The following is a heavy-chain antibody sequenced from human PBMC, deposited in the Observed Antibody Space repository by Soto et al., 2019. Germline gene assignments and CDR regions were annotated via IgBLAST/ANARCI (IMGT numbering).Heavy chain of an antibody. J-gene: IGHJ6*02. Sequence: QVQLQESGPGLVKPSQTLSLTCTVSGGSISSGGYYWSWIRQHPGKGLEWIGYIYYSGSTYYNPSLKSRVTISVDTSKNQFSLKLSSVTAADTAVYYCARAQIEERGVSLYYYYGMDVWGQGTTVTVSS. CDR3: ARAQIEERGVSLYYYYGMDV. D-gene: IGHD3-10*01. V-gene: IGHV4-31*03. CDR1: GGSISSGGYY. CDR2: IYYSGST.